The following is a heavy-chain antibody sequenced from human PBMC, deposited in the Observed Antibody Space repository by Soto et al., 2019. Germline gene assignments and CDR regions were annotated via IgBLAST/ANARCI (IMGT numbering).Heavy chain of an antibody. CDR3: ARFIRAAGSPTPPPVGFDY. V-gene: IGHV4-34*01. CDR2: INHSGST. Sequence: SETLSLTCAVYGGSFSGYYWSWIRQPPGKGLEWIGEINHSGSTNYNPSLKSRVTISVDTSKNQFSLKLSSVTAADTAVYYCARFIRAAGSPTPPPVGFDYWGQGTLVTVSS. D-gene: IGHD6-13*01. J-gene: IGHJ4*02. CDR1: GGSFSGYY.